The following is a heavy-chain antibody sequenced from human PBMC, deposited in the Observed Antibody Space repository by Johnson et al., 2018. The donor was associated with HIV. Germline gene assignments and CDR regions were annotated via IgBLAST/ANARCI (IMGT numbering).Heavy chain of an antibody. D-gene: IGHD5-24*01. CDR2: ISYDGNNK. J-gene: IGHJ3*02. CDR1: GFTFSSYS. Sequence: QMLLVESGGGLVQPGGSLRLSCAASGFTFSSYSMHWVRQAPGKGLEWVAVISYDGNNKYYVESVKGRLTISRDNSKNTLFLQMGSRRAEDMAVYYCARDQRWWLQSPGAFDIRGQGTMVTVSS. CDR3: ARDQRWWLQSPGAFDI. V-gene: IGHV3-30*04.